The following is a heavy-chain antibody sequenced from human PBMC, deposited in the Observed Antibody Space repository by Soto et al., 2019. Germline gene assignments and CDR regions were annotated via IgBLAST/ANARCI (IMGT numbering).Heavy chain of an antibody. CDR1: GGSISSGGYS. CDR3: ARTPDS. CDR2: ISNSGST. Sequence: QLQLQESGSGLVKPSQTLSLTCAVSGGSISSGGYSGSWIRQPPGKGPEWIGHISNSGSTYYSPSHTRRVTVAVDRSKNQFSLKLSSVTAADTAVYYSARTPDSWGQETMV. J-gene: IGHJ3*02. V-gene: IGHV4-30-2*01.